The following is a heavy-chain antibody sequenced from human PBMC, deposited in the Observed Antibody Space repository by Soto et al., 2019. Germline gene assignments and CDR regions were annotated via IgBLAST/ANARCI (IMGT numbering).Heavy chain of an antibody. J-gene: IGHJ5*02. CDR1: GGSISSGGYY. CDR3: ARVPGP. CDR2: IYHSGST. V-gene: IGHV4-30-2*01. Sequence: QLQLQESGSGLVKPSQTLSLTCAVSGGSISSGGYYWSWIRQPPGKGLEWIGYIYHSGSTYYNPSLKSRVTLSVDRSKNQFSLKLSSVTAADTAVFYCARVPGPWGQGTLGTVSS.